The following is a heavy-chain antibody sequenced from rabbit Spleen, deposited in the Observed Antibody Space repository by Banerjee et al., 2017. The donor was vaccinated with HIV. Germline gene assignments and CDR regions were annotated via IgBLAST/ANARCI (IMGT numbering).Heavy chain of an antibody. D-gene: IGHD4-2*01. CDR1: GFSFSSSYY. CDR3: ARDAAGREDFNL. CDR2: IYADSTGQT. Sequence: QEQLVESGGDLVKPGTSLTLTCTASGFSFSSSYYICWVRQAPGMGLECTACIYADSTGQTYYANWAKDRFTISKASWTTVTLLMTSLTAADTATYFCARDAAGREDFNLWGQGTLVTVS. V-gene: IGHV1S45*01. J-gene: IGHJ4*01.